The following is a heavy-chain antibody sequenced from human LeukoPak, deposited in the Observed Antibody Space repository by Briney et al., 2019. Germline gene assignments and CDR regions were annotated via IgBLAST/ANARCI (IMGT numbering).Heavy chain of an antibody. CDR1: GGSISSYY. CDR3: ARDRLDDYGDYRSAFFYYYYGMDV. J-gene: IGHJ6*02. Sequence: SETLSLTCTVSGGSISSYYWSWIRQPAGKGLEWIGRIYTIGSTNYNPSLKSRVTMSVDTSKNQFSLKLSSVTAADTAVYYCARDRLDDYGDYRSAFFYYYYGMDVWGQGTTVTVSS. D-gene: IGHD4-17*01. V-gene: IGHV4-4*07. CDR2: IYTIGST.